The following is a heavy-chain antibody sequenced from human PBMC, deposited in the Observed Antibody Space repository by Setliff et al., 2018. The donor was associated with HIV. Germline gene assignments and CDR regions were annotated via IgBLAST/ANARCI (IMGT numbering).Heavy chain of an antibody. CDR1: RFTFSDYT. CDR2: ISYDGTDK. Sequence: LRLSCAASRFTFSDYTMHWVRQAPGKGLEWVASISYDGTDKYYTDSMKGRFTISRDNSKNTLYLQMDDLRAEDTAVYYCAREEGTKGAFDIWGQGTKVTVSS. CDR3: AREEGTKGAFDI. D-gene: IGHD1-1*01. V-gene: IGHV3-30-3*01. J-gene: IGHJ3*02.